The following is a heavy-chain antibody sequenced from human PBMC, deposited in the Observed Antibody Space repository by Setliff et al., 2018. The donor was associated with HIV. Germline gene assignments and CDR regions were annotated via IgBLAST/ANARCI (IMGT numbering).Heavy chain of an antibody. V-gene: IGHV1-69*10. CDR1: GDTFNKYA. J-gene: IGHJ6*02. CDR3: ARHGDFDTYYNSMDV. CDR2: IILFLDIT. D-gene: IGHD3-9*01. Sequence: SVKVSCKVSGDTFNKYAIGWVRQAPGQGLEWMGGIILFLDITNYAPRFQDRLTIDANKFTRTVYMQLSSLRSEDTAVYYCARHGDFDTYYNSMDVWGQGTTVTSP.